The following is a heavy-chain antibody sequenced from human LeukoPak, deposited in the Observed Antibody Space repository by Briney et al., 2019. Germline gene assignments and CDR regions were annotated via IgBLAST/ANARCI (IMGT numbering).Heavy chain of an antibody. Sequence: AGGSLRLSCAASGFTVSNNYMTWVRQAPGKGLEWVSVIYSGGSTYYADSVKGRFTISRDNAKNTLYLQMNSLRVEDTAVYYCAREIDYGEVSSDYWGQGTLVTVSS. D-gene: IGHD4-17*01. V-gene: IGHV3-53*01. J-gene: IGHJ4*02. CDR2: IYSGGST. CDR1: GFTVSNNY. CDR3: AREIDYGEVSSDY.